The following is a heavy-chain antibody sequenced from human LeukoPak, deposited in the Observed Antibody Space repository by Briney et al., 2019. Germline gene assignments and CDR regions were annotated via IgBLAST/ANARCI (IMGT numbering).Heavy chain of an antibody. J-gene: IGHJ4*02. Sequence: SQTLSLTRAISGDSVSSNSAAWNWIRQSPSRGLEWLGRTYYRSKWFNEYGISVKSRITINSDTSKNQFSLHPNSVTPEDTAMYYCAREQTGFDYWGQGTLVTVSS. CDR1: GDSVSSNSAA. CDR3: AREQTGFDY. CDR2: TYYRSKWFN. V-gene: IGHV6-1*01.